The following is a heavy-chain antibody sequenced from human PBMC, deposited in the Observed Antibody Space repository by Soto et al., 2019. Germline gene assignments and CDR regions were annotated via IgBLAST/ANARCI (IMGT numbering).Heavy chain of an antibody. D-gene: IGHD3-22*01. Sequence: PGGSLRLSCAASGFTFSFYWMGWVRQAPGKGLEWVANIKQDGSEKFYVDSVKGRFTISRDNAKNSLFLQMNSLRAEDTAVYYCARDAYSSGPDFDHWGQGTLVTVSS. J-gene: IGHJ4*02. CDR3: ARDAYSSGPDFDH. CDR1: GFTFSFYW. CDR2: IKQDGSEK. V-gene: IGHV3-7*05.